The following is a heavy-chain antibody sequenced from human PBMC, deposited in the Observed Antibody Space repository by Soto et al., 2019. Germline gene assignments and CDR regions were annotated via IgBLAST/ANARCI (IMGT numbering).Heavy chain of an antibody. CDR3: VRDLSSSVDS. CDR1: GFTFSIYA. J-gene: IGHJ4*02. V-gene: IGHV3-21*01. Sequence: EVQLVESGGGLVKPGGSPRLSCAASGFTFSIYAMTWVRLAPGKGLQWVSSITGSGSYIYYADSLKGRFTISRDNAKNSLWLQMNSLRADDTALYYCVRDLSSSVDSWGQGTLVTVSS. D-gene: IGHD6-6*01. CDR2: ITGSGSYI.